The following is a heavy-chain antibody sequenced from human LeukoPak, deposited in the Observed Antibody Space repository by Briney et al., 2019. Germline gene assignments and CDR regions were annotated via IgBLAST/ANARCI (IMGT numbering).Heavy chain of an antibody. CDR1: GGSFSGYY. Sequence: SETLSLTCAVYGGSFSGYYWSWIRQPPGKGLEWIGEINHSGSTNYNPSLKSRVTISVDTPKNQFSLKLSSVTAADTAVYYCARDHQSSGGWFDPWGQGTLVTVSS. CDR3: ARDHQSSGGWFDP. V-gene: IGHV4-34*01. J-gene: IGHJ5*02. D-gene: IGHD3-22*01. CDR2: INHSGST.